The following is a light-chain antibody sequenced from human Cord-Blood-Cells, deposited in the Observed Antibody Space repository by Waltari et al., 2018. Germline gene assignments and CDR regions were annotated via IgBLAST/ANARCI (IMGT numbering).Light chain of an antibody. V-gene: IGKV1-5*03. J-gene: IGKJ2*01. CDR2: KAS. CDR3: QQYNSRYT. Sequence: DLQMTQSPPTLSASVGDRVTITCRASQSISSWLAWYQQKPGKAPKLLIYKASSLESGVPSRFSGSGSGTEFTLTISSLQPDDFATYYCQQYNSRYTFGQGTKLEIK. CDR1: QSISSW.